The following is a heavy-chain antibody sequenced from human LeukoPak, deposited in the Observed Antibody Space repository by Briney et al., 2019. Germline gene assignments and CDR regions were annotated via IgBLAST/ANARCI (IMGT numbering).Heavy chain of an antibody. J-gene: IGHJ6*04. D-gene: IGHD3-10*01. V-gene: IGHV1-69*13. Sequence: SVKVSCKASVGTFSSYAICWVRQAPGQGLEWMGGIIPIFGTANYAQKFQGRVTITADESTSTAYMELSSLRSEDTAVYYCAADGAPSCYYGMDVWGKGTTVTVSS. CDR3: AADGAPSCYYGMDV. CDR1: VGTFSSYA. CDR2: IIPIFGTA.